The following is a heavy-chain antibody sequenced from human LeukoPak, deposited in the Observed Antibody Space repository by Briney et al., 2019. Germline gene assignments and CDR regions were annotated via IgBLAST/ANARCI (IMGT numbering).Heavy chain of an antibody. CDR3: ARVLPQQLPQNYYYYYYMDV. J-gene: IGHJ6*03. Sequence: SETLSLTCTVSGGSISSYYWSWIRQPPGKGLEWIGYIYYSGSTNYNPSLKSRVTISVDTSKNQFSLKLSSVTAADTAVYYCARVLPQQLPQNYYYYYYMDVWGQGTLVTVSS. D-gene: IGHD6-13*01. CDR1: GGSISSYY. V-gene: IGHV4-59*01. CDR2: IYYSGST.